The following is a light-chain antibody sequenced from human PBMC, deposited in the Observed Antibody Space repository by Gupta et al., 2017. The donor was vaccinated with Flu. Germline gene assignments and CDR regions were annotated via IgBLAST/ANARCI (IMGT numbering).Light chain of an antibody. CDR2: GAS. Sequence: EIVMTQSPATLSVSPGERATLSCRASQSVSSNLAWYQQKPGQAPRLLIYGASTRATGIPARFSGSGSGTEFTLTISSLQSEDFAVYYCQQDNNWPQTFGGGTKLEIK. CDR1: QSVSSN. J-gene: IGKJ4*01. CDR3: QQDNNWPQT. V-gene: IGKV3-15*01.